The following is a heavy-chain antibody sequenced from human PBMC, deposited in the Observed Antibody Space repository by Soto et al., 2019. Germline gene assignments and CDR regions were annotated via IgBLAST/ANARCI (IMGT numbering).Heavy chain of an antibody. CDR3: ARSLTTLTTLLDY. CDR1: GYTLTDNY. D-gene: IGHD4-17*01. Sequence: SVKVSCKASGYTLTDNYMHWVVEAALQGLDWMGWINPNGGTNYAQKFQGRITMTRDTSISTAYMELSRLRSDDTAVYYCARSLTTLTTLLDYWGQGTLVTVSS. CDR2: INPNGGT. V-gene: IGHV1-2*02. J-gene: IGHJ4*02.